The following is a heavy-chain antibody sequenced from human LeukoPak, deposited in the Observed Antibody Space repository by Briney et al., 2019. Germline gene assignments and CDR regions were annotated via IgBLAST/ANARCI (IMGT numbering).Heavy chain of an antibody. J-gene: IGHJ2*01. Sequence: PSETLSLTCAVSGGSISSGGYSWSWIRQPPGKGLEWIGYIYHSGSTYYNPSLKSRVTISVDRSKNQFSLKLSSVTAADTAVYYCARDMTYYDILTGYSVSWYFDLWGRGTLVTVSS. CDR1: GGSISSGGYS. D-gene: IGHD3-9*01. V-gene: IGHV4-30-2*01. CDR2: IYHSGST. CDR3: ARDMTYYDILTGYSVSWYFDL.